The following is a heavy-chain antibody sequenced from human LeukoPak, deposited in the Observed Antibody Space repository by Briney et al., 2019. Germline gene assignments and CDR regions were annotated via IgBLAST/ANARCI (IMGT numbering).Heavy chain of an antibody. V-gene: IGHV4-34*01. CDR2: INHSGST. CDR1: GGSFSGYY. Sequence: KPSETLSLTCAVYGGSFSGYYWSWIRQPPGKGLEWIGEINHSGSTNYNPSLKSRVTISVDTSKNQFSLKLSSVTAADTAVYYCARAPYYYDSSGWGWYFDYWGRGTLVTVSS. J-gene: IGHJ4*02. CDR3: ARAPYYYDSSGWGWYFDY. D-gene: IGHD3-22*01.